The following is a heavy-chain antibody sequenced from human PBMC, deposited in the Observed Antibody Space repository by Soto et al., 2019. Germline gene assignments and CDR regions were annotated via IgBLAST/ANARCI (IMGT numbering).Heavy chain of an antibody. V-gene: IGHV1-18*01. Sequence: QVQLVKSGAEVKKPGASVKVSCKTSGFNFFNYGYTWVRQAPGQGLEWLGCIRAFSGRKDFAPKFQGRVTLTADTSTSTAYMELGSLTSDDTAVYYCARTSSTANFEGWGQGTLVTVSS. CDR2: IRAFSGRK. D-gene: IGHD1-26*01. CDR1: GFNFFNYG. CDR3: ARTSSTANFEG. J-gene: IGHJ4*02.